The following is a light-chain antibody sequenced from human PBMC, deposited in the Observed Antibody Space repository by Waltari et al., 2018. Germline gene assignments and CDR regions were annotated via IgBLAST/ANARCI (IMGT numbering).Light chain of an antibody. CDR3: QSGDSTSTHVV. CDR2: KDT. CDR1: ALPKQY. V-gene: IGLV3-25*03. Sequence: SYELTQQPSVSVSPGQTARITCPGDALPKQYAFWYQQKPGQPPVLVTYKDTERPSGIPDRFSGSSSGTTVTLTISGVQAEDEADYYCQSGDSTSTHVVFGGGTKLTVL. J-gene: IGLJ2*01.